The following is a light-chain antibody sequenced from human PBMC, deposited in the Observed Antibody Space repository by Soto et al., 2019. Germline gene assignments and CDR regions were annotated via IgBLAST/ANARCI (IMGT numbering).Light chain of an antibody. Sequence: QSALTQPASVSGSPGQSITISCTGTSSDVGSYNLVSWYQQHPGKAPKLMIYDVSKRPSGVSNRFSGSKSGNTASLTISGLQAEDEADYYCCSYAGSSTLVFGAWTKLTVL. CDR1: SSDVGSYNL. CDR2: DVS. V-gene: IGLV2-23*02. J-gene: IGLJ1*01. CDR3: CSYAGSSTLV.